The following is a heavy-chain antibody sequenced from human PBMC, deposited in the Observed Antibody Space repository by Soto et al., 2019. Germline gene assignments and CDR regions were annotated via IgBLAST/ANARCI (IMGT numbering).Heavy chain of an antibody. Sequence: GGSLRLSCAASGFTVSSYALNWVRQAPGKGLEWVSAISGSGGSTYYADSVKGRFTISRDNSKNTLYLQMNSLRAEDTAVYYCAKDLYFDWLLAYYFDYWGQGTLVTVSS. J-gene: IGHJ4*02. CDR3: AKDLYFDWLLAYYFDY. CDR2: ISGSGGST. V-gene: IGHV3-23*01. D-gene: IGHD3-9*01. CDR1: GFTVSSYA.